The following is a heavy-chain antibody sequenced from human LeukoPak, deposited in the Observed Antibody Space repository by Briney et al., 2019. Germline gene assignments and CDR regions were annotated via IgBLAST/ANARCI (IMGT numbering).Heavy chain of an antibody. Sequence: SETLSLTCAVYGGSFSVYYWSWIRQPPGKGLEWIGEINHSGSTNYNPSLKSRVTISVDTSKNQFSLKLSSVTAADTAVYYCARDFDWGSGHWGQGTLVTVSS. V-gene: IGHV4-34*01. D-gene: IGHD3-9*01. CDR2: INHSGST. CDR1: GGSFSVYY. CDR3: ARDFDWGSGH. J-gene: IGHJ4*02.